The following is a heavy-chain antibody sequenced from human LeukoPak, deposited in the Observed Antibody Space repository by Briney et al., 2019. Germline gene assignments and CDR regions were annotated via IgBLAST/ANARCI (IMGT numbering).Heavy chain of an antibody. J-gene: IGHJ6*03. CDR2: FDPEDGET. Sequence: ASVKVSCKVSGYTLTELSMHWVRQAPGKGLEWMGGFDPEDGETIYAQKFQGRVTMTEDTSTDTAYMELSSLRSEDTAVYYCATVGSLWPYYYYYMDVWGKETTVTVSS. D-gene: IGHD3-10*01. CDR1: GYTLTELS. CDR3: ATVGSLWPYYYYYMDV. V-gene: IGHV1-24*01.